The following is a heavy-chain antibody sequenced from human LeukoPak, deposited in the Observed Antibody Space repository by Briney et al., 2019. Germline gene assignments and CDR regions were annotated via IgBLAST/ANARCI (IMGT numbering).Heavy chain of an antibody. CDR3: AKDEGLLPEFLSG. J-gene: IGHJ4*02. CDR1: GFTVSSNY. D-gene: IGHD1-26*01. CDR2: IYSGGST. V-gene: IGHV3-53*01. Sequence: GGSLRLSCVASGFTVSSNYMSWVRQAPGKGLEWVSVIYSGGSTYYADSVKGRFTISRDNSKNTLYLQMNSLRAEDTAVYYCAKDEGLLPEFLSGWGQGTLVTVSS.